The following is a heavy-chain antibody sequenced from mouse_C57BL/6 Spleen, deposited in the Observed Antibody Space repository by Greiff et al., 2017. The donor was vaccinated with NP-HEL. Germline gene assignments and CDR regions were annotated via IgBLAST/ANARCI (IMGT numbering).Heavy chain of an antibody. V-gene: IGHV1-53*01. CDR2: INPSNGGT. J-gene: IGHJ2*01. CDR1: GYTFTSYW. Sequence: QVQLQQPGTELVKPGASVKLSCKASGYTFTSYWMHWVKQRPGQGLEWIGNINPSNGGTNYNEKFKSKATLPVDKSSSTAYTQLSSLTSEDSAVYYCAREGGYGRSFPFDYWGQGTTLTGSS. CDR3: AREGGYGRSFPFDY. D-gene: IGHD1-1*01.